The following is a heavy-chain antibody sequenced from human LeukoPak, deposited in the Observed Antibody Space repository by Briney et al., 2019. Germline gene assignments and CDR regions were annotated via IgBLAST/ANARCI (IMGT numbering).Heavy chain of an antibody. D-gene: IGHD2-2*02. CDR2: IDPTSGGT. Sequence: ASVRVSCKTSGYTFSGYYLRWVRQAPGQGPEWMGRIDPTSGGTHYAQKFQGRVTVTRDTSTSTVYMELSGLRSDDTAVYYCARVPGPYTTSRFDYWGQGTLVTVSS. CDR3: ARVPGPYTTSRFDY. CDR1: GYTFSGYY. V-gene: IGHV1-2*02. J-gene: IGHJ4*02.